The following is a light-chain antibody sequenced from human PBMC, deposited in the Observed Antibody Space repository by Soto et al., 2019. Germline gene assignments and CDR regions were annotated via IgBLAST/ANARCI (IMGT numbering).Light chain of an antibody. V-gene: IGLV2-11*01. CDR2: DVT. J-gene: IGLJ1*01. CDR1: NSNIGVYP. CDR3: CSYEGRYIYV. Sequence: QSVLTQPPSASGTPGQRVTICCSGSNSNIGVYPVHWYQHHPGKAPKLMIYDVTKRPSGVPDRFSGSKSGNTASLTISGLQAEDEADYYCCSYEGRYIYVFGSGTKVTVL.